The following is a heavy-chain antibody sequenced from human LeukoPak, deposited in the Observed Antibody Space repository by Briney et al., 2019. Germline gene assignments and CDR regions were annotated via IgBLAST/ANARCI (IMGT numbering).Heavy chain of an antibody. CDR2: FHNSRTT. V-gene: IGHV4-59*01. D-gene: IGHD3-10*01. J-gene: IGHJ5*02. Sequence: SETLSLTCTVSGGALSSFYWSWIRQPPGQGLEWIGYFHNSRTTSYNPSLTGRVTITVDTAMDQISLKLNSVTAADTAVYYCARGHLGLSPWGQGTLVTVSS. CDR3: ARGHLGLSP. CDR1: GGALSSFY.